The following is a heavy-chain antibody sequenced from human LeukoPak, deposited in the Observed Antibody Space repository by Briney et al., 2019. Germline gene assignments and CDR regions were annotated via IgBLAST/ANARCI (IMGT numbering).Heavy chain of an antibody. CDR2: ISYDGRNK. D-gene: IGHD2-2*01. J-gene: IGHJ4*02. CDR3: AKGPLRGTAAAIDY. V-gene: IGHV3-30*18. CDR1: GFTFNNYG. Sequence: GGSLRLSCAASGFTFNNYGMHWVRQAPGKGLEWVAVISYDGRNKHYPDSVKGRFTISRDISTDTLWLQMDSLRTEDTAVYYCAKGPLRGTAAAIDYWGRGTLVTVS.